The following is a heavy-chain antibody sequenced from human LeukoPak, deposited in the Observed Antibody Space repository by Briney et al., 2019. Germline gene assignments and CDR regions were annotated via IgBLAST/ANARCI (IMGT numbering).Heavy chain of an antibody. J-gene: IGHJ3*02. CDR1: VFSFTSYW. V-gene: IGHV3-7*01. CDR2: INQDAGTT. CDR3: ARDPRLSSFDI. Sequence: PGGSLRLSCVASVFSFTSYWMSWVRQAPAKGLEFVANINQDAGTTNYVDSVKGRFTISRANAENPLYLKMSSLRAEDTALYYCARDPRLSSFDIWGQGIMVTVSS. D-gene: IGHD5/OR15-5a*01.